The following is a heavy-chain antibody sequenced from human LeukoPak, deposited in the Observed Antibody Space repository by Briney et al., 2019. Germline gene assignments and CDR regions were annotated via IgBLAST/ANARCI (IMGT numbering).Heavy chain of an antibody. CDR1: RGTFSSYA. CDR2: IIPNFGTA. J-gene: IGHJ4*02. CDR3: ARGGQVTPFDY. Sequence: GASVKVSCKASRGTFSSYAISWVRQAPGQGLEWMGGIIPNFGTASYAQKFQVRTTITTDETTSTAYMELSSLRSEDTAVYYCARGGQVTPFDYWGQGTLVTVSS. D-gene: IGHD5-18*01. V-gene: IGHV1-69*05.